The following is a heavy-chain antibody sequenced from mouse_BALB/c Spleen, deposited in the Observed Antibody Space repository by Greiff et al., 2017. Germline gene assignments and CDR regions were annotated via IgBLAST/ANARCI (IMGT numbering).Heavy chain of an antibody. D-gene: IGHD2-4*01. CDR1: GFTFSNYW. CDR2: IRLKSNNYAT. Sequence: EVQLQESGGGLVQPGGSMKLSCVASGFTFSNYWMNWVRQSPEKGLEWVAEIRLKSNNYATHYAESVKGRFTISRDDSKSSVYLQMNNLRAEDTGIYYCTRYDYDGFAYWGQGTLVTVSA. J-gene: IGHJ3*01. CDR3: TRYDYDGFAY. V-gene: IGHV6-6*02.